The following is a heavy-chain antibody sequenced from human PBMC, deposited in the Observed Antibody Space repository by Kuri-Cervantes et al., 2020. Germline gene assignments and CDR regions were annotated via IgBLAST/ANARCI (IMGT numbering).Heavy chain of an antibody. D-gene: IGHD3-22*01. CDR2: ISSSSSYI. Sequence: GGSLRLSCAASGFTFSSYSMNWVRQAPGKGLEWVSSISSSSSYIYYADSVKGRFTISRDNAKNSLYLQMNGLRAEDTAVYYCARVGDYYDSSGSYYYGMDVWGQGTTVTVSS. V-gene: IGHV3-21*01. CDR3: ARVGDYYDSSGSYYYGMDV. CDR1: GFTFSSYS. J-gene: IGHJ6*02.